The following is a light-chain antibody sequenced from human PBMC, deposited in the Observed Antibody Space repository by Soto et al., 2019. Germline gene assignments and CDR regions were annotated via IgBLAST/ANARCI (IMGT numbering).Light chain of an antibody. J-gene: IGKJ1*01. Sequence: EIVLTPSPGTLTLSPGERATLSCRASQSLSGRYLAWYQQKLGQAPRLLIYDVSSRASGIPDRFSGSGSGTDFTLSISRLEPEDFAVYYCQQYGSSPTFGQGTKVDTK. CDR3: QQYGSSPT. CDR1: QSLSGRY. CDR2: DVS. V-gene: IGKV3-20*01.